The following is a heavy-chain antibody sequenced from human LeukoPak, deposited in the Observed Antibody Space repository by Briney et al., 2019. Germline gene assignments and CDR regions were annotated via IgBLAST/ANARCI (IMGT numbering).Heavy chain of an antibody. CDR1: GFTFRDFW. V-gene: IGHV3-7*03. CDR2: IQQNGIEK. CDR3: ARDRDGKDL. D-gene: IGHD1-1*01. J-gene: IGHJ5*02. Sequence: GGSLRLSCAASGFTFRDFWMSWVRQAPGKGLEWVANIQQNGIEKYSVEGRFTISRDNVNSLLYLRINSVRADDTAMYYCARDRDGKDLWGQGTLVTVSS.